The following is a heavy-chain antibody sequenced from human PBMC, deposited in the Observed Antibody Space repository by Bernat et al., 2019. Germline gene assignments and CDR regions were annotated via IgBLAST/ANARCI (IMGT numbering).Heavy chain of an antibody. J-gene: IGHJ4*02. CDR2: ISSNSNYI. CDR3: ARVKEDESYRNKVDY. CDR1: GFTFNSYG. V-gene: IGHV3-21*01. D-gene: IGHD1-14*01. Sequence: EVQLVESGGGLVKPGASLSLSCAAPGFTFNSYGMNWVRQAPGKGLEWASSISSNSNYIYYADSVKGRFTISRDNVKNSLYLQMNNLRAEDTAVYYCARVKEDESYRNKVDYWGQGTLVTVSS.